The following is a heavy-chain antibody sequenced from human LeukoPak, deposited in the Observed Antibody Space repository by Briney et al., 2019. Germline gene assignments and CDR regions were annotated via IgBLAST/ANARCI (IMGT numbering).Heavy chain of an antibody. V-gene: IGHV4-34*01. J-gene: IGHJ4*02. Sequence: PSETLSLTCAVYGGSFSGYYWSWIRQPPGKGLEWIGEINHSGSSNYNPSLKSRVTISVDTSKNQSTLKLSSVTAADTAVYYCARGSRWEDYYDSSGYYYSFDYWGQGTLVTVSS. CDR3: ARGSRWEDYYDSSGYYYSFDY. D-gene: IGHD3-22*01. CDR1: GGSFSGYY. CDR2: INHSGSS.